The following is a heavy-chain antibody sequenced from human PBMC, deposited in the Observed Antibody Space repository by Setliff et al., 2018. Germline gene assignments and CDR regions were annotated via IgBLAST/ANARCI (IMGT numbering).Heavy chain of an antibody. J-gene: IGHJ1*01. CDR3: ARVDFTMIQGVLGL. D-gene: IGHD3-10*01. CDR2: VYYSGYT. V-gene: IGHV4-39*07. CDR1: GGSVSSTSHY. Sequence: SETLSLTCNVSGGSVSSTSHYWGWIRQPPGKGMEWIGSVYYSGYTYYNPSLQSRVTISVDMSKNQFSMKLTSVTAADTAVYYCARVDFTMIQGVLGLWGQGTLVTVSA.